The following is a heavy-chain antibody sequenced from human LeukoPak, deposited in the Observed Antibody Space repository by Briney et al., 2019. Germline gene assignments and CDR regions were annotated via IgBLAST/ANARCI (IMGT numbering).Heavy chain of an antibody. CDR2: INPKTGDT. CDR3: ARDGYRNELDY. Sequence: ASVKVSCKTSGYSFIAYYIHWVRQAPGQGLEWMGWINPKTGDTRYAQKLRGTVTMTRDTSVSTIYLGLSGLRSDDTAVYFCARDGYRNELDYWGRGTLVTVSS. J-gene: IGHJ4*02. V-gene: IGHV1-2*02. D-gene: IGHD5-24*01. CDR1: GYSFIAYY.